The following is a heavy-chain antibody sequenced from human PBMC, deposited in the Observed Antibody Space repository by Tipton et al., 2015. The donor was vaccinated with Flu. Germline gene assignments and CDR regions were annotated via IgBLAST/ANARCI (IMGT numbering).Heavy chain of an antibody. CDR1: GFTFSSYE. CDR2: ISSSGNTI. V-gene: IGHV3-48*03. J-gene: IGHJ4*02. CDR3: ATLTGDDY. Sequence: SLRLSCAASGFTFSSYEMNWVRQAPGKGLEWVSYISSSGNTISYADSARGRFTISRDNTKKSLSPQLNSLRAEDTAIYYCATLTGDDYWGQGILVTVSS. D-gene: IGHD7-27*01.